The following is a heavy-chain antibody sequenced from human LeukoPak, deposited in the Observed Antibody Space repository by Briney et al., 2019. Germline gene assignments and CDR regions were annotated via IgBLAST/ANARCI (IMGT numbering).Heavy chain of an antibody. CDR3: ARSQGPYDY. Sequence: GGSLRLSCAASGFTFSSYWMNWVRHAPGKGLVWVSRINGDGSSTNYANSVKGRFTISRDNAKNTLYLQLNSLRAEDTAIYYCARSQGPYDYWGQGTLVTVSS. CDR2: INGDGSST. V-gene: IGHV3-74*01. CDR1: GFTFSSYW. J-gene: IGHJ4*02.